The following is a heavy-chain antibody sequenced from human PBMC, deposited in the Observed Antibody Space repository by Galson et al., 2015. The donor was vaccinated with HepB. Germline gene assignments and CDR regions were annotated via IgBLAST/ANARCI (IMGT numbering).Heavy chain of an antibody. D-gene: IGHD3-3*01. CDR3: ARDGITIFGVVIRRKADLDY. J-gene: IGHJ4*02. V-gene: IGHV1-18*01. Sequence: SVKVSCKASGYTFTSYGISWVRQAPGQGLEWMGWISAYNGNTNYAQKLQGRVTMTTDASTSTAYMELRSLRSDDTAVYYCARDGITIFGVVIRRKADLDYWGQGTLVTVSS. CDR2: ISAYNGNT. CDR1: GYTFTSYG.